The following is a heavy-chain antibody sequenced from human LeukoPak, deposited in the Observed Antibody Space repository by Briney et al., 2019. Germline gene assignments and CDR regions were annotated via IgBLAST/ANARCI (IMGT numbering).Heavy chain of an antibody. CDR1: GYTFIGYQ. CDR3: ASRAASVTLGY. V-gene: IGHV1-2*06. J-gene: IGHJ4*02. D-gene: IGHD2-15*01. CDR2: MNPSSGVT. Sequence: GASVKVSCKASGYTFIGYQVHWLRQAPGQGLEWMGRMNPSSGVTNYAQKFQGRVTMTRDTSINTAYLDLSALKSDDTAVYYCASRAASVTLGYWGQGTLVTVSS.